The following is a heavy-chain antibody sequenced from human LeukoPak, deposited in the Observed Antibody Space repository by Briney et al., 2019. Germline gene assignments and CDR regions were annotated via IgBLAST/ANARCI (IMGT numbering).Heavy chain of an antibody. V-gene: IGHV3-23*01. J-gene: IGHJ4*02. D-gene: IGHD3-22*01. Sequence: GGSLRLSCAASGFTFSSYAMSWVRQAPGKGLEWVSTTSGGGGSTYYSDSVKGRFTISRDNSKNTLYLQMNSLRAEDTAIYYCAKENWGYNWKYDSSGSGINYWGQGTLVTFSS. CDR3: AKENWGYNWKYDSSGSGINY. CDR1: GFTFSSYA. CDR2: TSGGGGST.